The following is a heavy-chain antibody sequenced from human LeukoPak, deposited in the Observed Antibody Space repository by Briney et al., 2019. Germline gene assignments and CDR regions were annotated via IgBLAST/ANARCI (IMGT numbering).Heavy chain of an antibody. J-gene: IGHJ4*02. CDR3: ARNARGPGDY. Sequence: GGSLRLSCAASGFTFSSYSMNWVRQAPGKGLEWVSSISSTSSYIYYADSVKGRFTISRDNAKNSVYLQMNSLRVEDTGIYYCARNARGPGDYWGQGTVVTVSS. V-gene: IGHV3-21*01. D-gene: IGHD2-2*01. CDR1: GFTFSSYS. CDR2: ISSTSSYI.